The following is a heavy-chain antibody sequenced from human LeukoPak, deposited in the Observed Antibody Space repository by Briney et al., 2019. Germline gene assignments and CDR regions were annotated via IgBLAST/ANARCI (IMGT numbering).Heavy chain of an antibody. CDR3: AKAFHIVVVPAAYGY. CDR1: GFTFSDNG. V-gene: IGHV3-23*01. Sequence: QPGRSLRLSCAASGFTFSDNGMHWVRQAPGKGLEWVSAISGSGGSTYYADSVKGRFTISRDNSKNTLYLQMNSLRAEDTAVYYCAKAFHIVVVPAAYGYWGQGTLVTVSS. D-gene: IGHD2-2*01. CDR2: ISGSGGST. J-gene: IGHJ4*02.